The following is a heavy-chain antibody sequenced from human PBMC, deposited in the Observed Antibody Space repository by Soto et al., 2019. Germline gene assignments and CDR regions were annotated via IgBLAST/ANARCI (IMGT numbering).Heavy chain of an antibody. Sequence: SETLSLTCAVYGGSFSGYYWSWIRQPPGKGLEWIGEINHSGSTNYNPSLKSRVTISVDTSKNHYSLKLSSVTAAFTAVYYCARGGPFIVVVVAAISWFDPWGQGTLVTVSS. D-gene: IGHD2-15*01. CDR3: ARGGPFIVVVVAAISWFDP. V-gene: IGHV4-34*01. J-gene: IGHJ5*02. CDR2: INHSGST. CDR1: GGSFSGYY.